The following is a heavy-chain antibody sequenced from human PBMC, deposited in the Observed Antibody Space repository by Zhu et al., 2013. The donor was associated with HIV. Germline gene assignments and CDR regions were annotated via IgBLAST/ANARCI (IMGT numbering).Heavy chain of an antibody. V-gene: IGHV1-69*01. CDR1: GGTFSSYA. CDR3: ARGYVQGPEYAGPYFDY. J-gene: IGHJ4*02. CDR2: IIPIFGTA. Sequence: QVQLVQSGAEVKKPGSSVKVSCKASGGTFSSYAISWVRQAPGQGLEWMGGIIPIFGTANYAQKFQGRVTITADESTSTAYMELSSLRSEDTAVYYCARGYVQGPEYAGPYFDYWGQGTLVTVSS. D-gene: IGHD2-2*01.